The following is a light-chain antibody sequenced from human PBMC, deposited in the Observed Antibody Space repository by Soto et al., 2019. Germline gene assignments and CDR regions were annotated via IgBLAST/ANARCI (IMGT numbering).Light chain of an antibody. V-gene: IGLV2-14*02. CDR2: EVN. J-gene: IGLJ3*02. CDR1: SSDFGNYNL. Sequence: QSVLTQPASVSGSPGQSITISCTGTSSDFGNYNLVSWYQQHPGKVPKLILFEVNKRPSGVSGRFSGSKSGNTASLTISGLQAEDEADYYCCSFTSSSTRVFGGGTKLTVL. CDR3: CSFTSSSTRV.